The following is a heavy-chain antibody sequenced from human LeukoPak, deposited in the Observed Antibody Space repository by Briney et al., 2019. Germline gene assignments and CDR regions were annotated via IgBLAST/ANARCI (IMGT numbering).Heavy chain of an antibody. J-gene: IGHJ4*02. CDR3: ARKGDNSGIDY. CDR2: ISSSSSYI. CDR1: GFTFSSYS. V-gene: IGHV3-21*01. Sequence: GGSLRLSCAASGFTFSSYSMNWVRQAPGKGLEWVSSISSSSSYIYYADSVKGRFTISGDNAKNSLYLQMNSLRAEDTAVYYCARKGDNSGIDYWGQGTLVTVSS. D-gene: IGHD7-27*01.